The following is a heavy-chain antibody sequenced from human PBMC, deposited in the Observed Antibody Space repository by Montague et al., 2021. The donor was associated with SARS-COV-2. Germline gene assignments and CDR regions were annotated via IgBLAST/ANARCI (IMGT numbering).Heavy chain of an antibody. CDR2: IYHSGST. CDR1: GYSISSGYY. V-gene: IGHV4-38-2*02. Sequence: SETLSLTCTVSGYSISSGYYWGWIRQPPGKGLEWIGSIYHSGSTYYNPSLKSRVTISVDTSKNQFSLKLSSVTAADAAVYYCARDVRYYDFWSGRAQTSPYYWGQGTLVTVSS. J-gene: IGHJ4*02. CDR3: ARDVRYYDFWSGRAQTSPYY. D-gene: IGHD3-3*01.